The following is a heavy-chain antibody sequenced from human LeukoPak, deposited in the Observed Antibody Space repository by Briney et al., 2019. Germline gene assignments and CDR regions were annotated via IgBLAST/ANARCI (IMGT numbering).Heavy chain of an antibody. D-gene: IGHD3-22*01. CDR2: IYYSGST. V-gene: IGHV4-31*03. CDR3: AREAYDSSGYYYGHWFDP. CDR1: GGSISSGGYY. Sequence: QTLSLTCTVSGGSISSGGYYWSWIRQHPGKGLEWIGYIYYSGSTYYNPSLKSRVTISVDTSKNQFSLKLSSVTAADTAVYYCAREAYDSSGYYYGHWFDPWGQGTLVTVSS. J-gene: IGHJ5*02.